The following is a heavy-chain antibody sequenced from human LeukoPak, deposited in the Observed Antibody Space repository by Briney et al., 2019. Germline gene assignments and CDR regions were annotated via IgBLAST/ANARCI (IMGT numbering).Heavy chain of an antibody. V-gene: IGHV3-30*03. J-gene: IGHJ4*02. CDR3: ARTKGGSSGSPFDY. Sequence: GRSLRLSCAASGFTFSSYGMHWVRQAPGKGLEWVAVISYDGSNKYYADSVKGRFTISRDNSKNTLYLQMNSLRAEDTAVYYCARTKGGSSGSPFDYWGQGTLVTVSS. CDR1: GFTFSSYG. D-gene: IGHD2-15*01. CDR2: ISYDGSNK.